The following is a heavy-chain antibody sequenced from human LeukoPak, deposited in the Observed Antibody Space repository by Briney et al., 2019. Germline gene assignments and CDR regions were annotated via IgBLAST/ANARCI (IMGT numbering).Heavy chain of an antibody. V-gene: IGHV3-7*03. CDR1: GFTFSRYW. CDR3: ARKVIRFGELIP. J-gene: IGHJ5*02. D-gene: IGHD3-10*01. CDR2: IKQDGSEK. Sequence: PGGSLRLSCAASGFTFSRYWMNWVRQAPGKGLEWVANIKQDGSEKYYVDSVKGRFTISRDNPKTSLYLQMNSLRAEDTAVYYCARKVIRFGELIPWGQGTLVTVSS.